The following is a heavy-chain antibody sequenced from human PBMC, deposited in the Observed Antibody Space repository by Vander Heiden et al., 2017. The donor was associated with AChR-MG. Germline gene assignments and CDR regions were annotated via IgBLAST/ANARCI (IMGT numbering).Heavy chain of an antibody. CDR1: TFTFSAYW. CDR2: IKQDGSEK. J-gene: IGHJ3*02. D-gene: IGHD6-19*01. V-gene: IGHV3-7*01. Sequence: EVKLVESGGGSVQPGGSLRLSCAASTFTFSAYWMSWVRQAPGKGLEWVANIKQDGSEKYYVDSVRGRFAISRDNAENSLYLHMNILRDEDTAVYFCTRDGFSDWYQGTFDIWGQGTMVTVSS. CDR3: TRDGFSDWYQGTFDI.